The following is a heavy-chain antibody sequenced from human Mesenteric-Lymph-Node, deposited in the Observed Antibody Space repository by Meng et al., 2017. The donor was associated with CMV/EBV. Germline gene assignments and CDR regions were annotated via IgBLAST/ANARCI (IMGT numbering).Heavy chain of an antibody. J-gene: IGHJ5*02. V-gene: IGHV1-2*06. CDR2: INPNSGVS. Sequence: QVQLVQSRAEVGRPGASGLVSCKASGYTCTDFYIHWVRQAPGQGLEWMGRINPNSGVSNSAQNFQGRVTMTRDTSISTAYMELGRLTSDDTAVYYCARDNVNPEGFDPWGQGTLVTVSS. D-gene: IGHD2/OR15-2a*01. CDR1: GYTCTDFY. CDR3: ARDNVNPEGFDP.